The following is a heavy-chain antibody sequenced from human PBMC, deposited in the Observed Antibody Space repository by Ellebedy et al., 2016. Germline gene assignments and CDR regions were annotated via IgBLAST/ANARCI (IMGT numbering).Heavy chain of an antibody. CDR2: ISSSSSTI. V-gene: IGHV3-48*02. CDR1: GFTFSSYS. Sequence: GGSLRLSXAASGFTFSSYSMNWVRQAPGKGLEWVSYISSSSSTIYYADSVKGRFTISRDNAKNSLYLQMNSLRDEDTAVYYCARDSGRRGYSGYVDYWGQGTLVTVSS. J-gene: IGHJ4*02. D-gene: IGHD5-12*01. CDR3: ARDSGRRGYSGYVDY.